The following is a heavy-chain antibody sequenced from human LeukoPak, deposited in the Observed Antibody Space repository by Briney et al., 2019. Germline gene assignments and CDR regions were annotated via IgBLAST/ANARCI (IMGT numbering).Heavy chain of an antibody. CDR2: ISGCGGST. D-gene: IGHD6-19*01. CDR1: GFTFDTYA. Sequence: PGGSLRLSRAASGFTFDTYAMNWVRQAPGKGLVWVSVISGCGGSTYYADSVKGRFTISRDNSRNTLYLQMNSLRAEDTALYYCAKDAMAVAGNVNWFDPWGQGTLVTVSS. CDR3: AKDAMAVAGNVNWFDP. J-gene: IGHJ5*02. V-gene: IGHV3-23*01.